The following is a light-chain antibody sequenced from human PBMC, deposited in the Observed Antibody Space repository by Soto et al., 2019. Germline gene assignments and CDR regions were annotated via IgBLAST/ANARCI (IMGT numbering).Light chain of an antibody. V-gene: IGKV1-33*01. CDR2: DAS. CDR3: QQYENIPPFT. CDR1: QGISNY. J-gene: IGKJ2*01. Sequence: DIQMTQSPSSLSASVGDRVTITCQASQGISNYLNWYQQKPGKAPKLLIYDASNLETGVPSRFSGSGSGTDFTFTISSLQPEDIATYYCQQYENIPPFTFGQGTKLEIK.